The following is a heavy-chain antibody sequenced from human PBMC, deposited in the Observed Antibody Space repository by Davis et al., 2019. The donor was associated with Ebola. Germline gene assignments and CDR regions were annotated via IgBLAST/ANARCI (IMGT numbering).Heavy chain of an antibody. CDR1: GFTFSSYW. CDR3: VRAGDGGSYLDY. J-gene: IGHJ4*02. Sequence: PGGSLRLSCAASGFTFSSYWMHWVRQVPGKGLVWVSRINADGITTSYAASVTGRFTISRDNAKSTLYLQRNSLRAEDTAVYYCVRAGDGGSYLDYWGQGTLLTVSS. CDR2: INADGITT. D-gene: IGHD1-26*01. V-gene: IGHV3-74*01.